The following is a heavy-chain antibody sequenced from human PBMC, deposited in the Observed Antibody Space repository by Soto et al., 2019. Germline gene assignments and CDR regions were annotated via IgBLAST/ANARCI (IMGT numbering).Heavy chain of an antibody. D-gene: IGHD5-12*01. CDR3: ARDRGYSGYGNEAEFDY. CDR2: IIPIFGTA. CDR1: GGTFSSYA. V-gene: IGHV1-69*12. Sequence: QVQLVQSGAEVKKPGSSVKVSCKASGGTFSSYAISWVRQAPGQGLEWMGGIIPIFGTANYAQKFQGRVKITADESTSTAYMELSSLRSEDTAVYYCARDRGYSGYGNEAEFDYWGQGTLVTVSS. J-gene: IGHJ4*02.